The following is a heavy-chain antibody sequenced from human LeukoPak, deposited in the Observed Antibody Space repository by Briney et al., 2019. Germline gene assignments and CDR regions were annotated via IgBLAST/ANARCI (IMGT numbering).Heavy chain of an antibody. Sequence: GESLKISCKGSGYSFSSHWIGWVRQMPGKGLEWLGIIYPGDSDTKYSPSFQGQVTISADKSISTAYLQWSSLKASDTAMYYCARLEAVAGKTSWFDPWGQGTLVTVSS. J-gene: IGHJ5*02. CDR1: GYSFSSHW. V-gene: IGHV5-51*01. CDR2: IYPGDSDT. D-gene: IGHD6-19*01. CDR3: ARLEAVAGKTSWFDP.